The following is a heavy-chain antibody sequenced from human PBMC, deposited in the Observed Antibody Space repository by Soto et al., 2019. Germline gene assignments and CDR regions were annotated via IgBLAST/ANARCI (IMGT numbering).Heavy chain of an antibody. CDR2: ISYEGSTT. D-gene: IGHD3-9*01. V-gene: IGHV3-30-3*01. Sequence: QVQLVESGGGVVQPGRSLRLSCAASGFTFSTYAMHWVRQSPGTGLEWLAVISYEGSTTHYLDSVKGRFTISRAKSKNTLDLQMNSLRADDTAVYYCARGYCDLLTGFSYWYFDLWGRGTLVTVSS. J-gene: IGHJ2*01. CDR3: ARGYCDLLTGFSYWYFDL. CDR1: GFTFSTYA.